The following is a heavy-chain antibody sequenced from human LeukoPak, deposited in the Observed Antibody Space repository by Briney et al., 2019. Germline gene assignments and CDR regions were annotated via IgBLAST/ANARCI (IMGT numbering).Heavy chain of an antibody. CDR1: GGTFSSYA. J-gene: IGHJ6*03. CDR3: ARDEKGSSSWFTYYYYMDV. CDR2: IIPIFGTA. V-gene: IGHV1-69*05. D-gene: IGHD6-13*01. Sequence: GSSVKVSCKASGGTFSSYAISWVRQAPGQGLEWMGRIIPIFGTANYAQKFQGRVTITTDESTSTAYMELSSLRSEDTAVYYCARDEKGSSSWFTYYYYMDVWGKGTTVTVS.